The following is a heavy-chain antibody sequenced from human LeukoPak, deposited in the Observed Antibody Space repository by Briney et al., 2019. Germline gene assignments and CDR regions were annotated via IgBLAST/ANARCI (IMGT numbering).Heavy chain of an antibody. J-gene: IGHJ5*02. CDR3: ARHLDIVVVPAAHLGWFDP. CDR2: IYYSGST. V-gene: IGHV4-39*01. CDR1: GGSISSSSYY. D-gene: IGHD2-2*03. Sequence: SETLSLTCTVSGGSISSSSYYWGWIRQPPGKGLEWIGSIYYSGSTYYNPSLKSRVTISVDTSKNQFSLKLSSVTAADTAVYYCARHLDIVVVPAAHLGWFDPWGQGTLVTVSS.